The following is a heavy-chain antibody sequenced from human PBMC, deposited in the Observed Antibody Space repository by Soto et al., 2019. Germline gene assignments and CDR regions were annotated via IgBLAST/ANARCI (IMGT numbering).Heavy chain of an antibody. Sequence: EVQLVESGGGLIQPGGSLRLSCVVSGFTVSSANYMSWVRQAPGKGLARVSVIYPGDTTFYADSVKGRFTISRDNSKNTLYLQMNSLRAEDTAVYYCHGYGYWGQGTLVTGSS. CDR2: IYPGDTT. CDR3: HGYGY. J-gene: IGHJ4*02. D-gene: IGHD5-12*01. CDR1: GFTVSSANY. V-gene: IGHV3-53*01.